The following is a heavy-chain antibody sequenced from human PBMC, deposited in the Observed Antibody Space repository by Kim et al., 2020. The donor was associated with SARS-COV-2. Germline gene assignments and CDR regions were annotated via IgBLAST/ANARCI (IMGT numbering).Heavy chain of an antibody. J-gene: IGHJ4*02. D-gene: IGHD2-15*01. CDR3: ARRGLGYCSGGSCYSGFDY. CDR2: IYYSGST. Sequence: SETLSLTCTVSGGSIRSYYWSWIRQPPGKGLEWIGYIYYSGSTNYNPSLKSRVTISVDTSKNQFSLKLSSVTAADTAVYYCARRGLGYCSGGSCYSGFDYWGQGTLVTVSS. CDR1: GGSIRSYY. V-gene: IGHV4-59*08.